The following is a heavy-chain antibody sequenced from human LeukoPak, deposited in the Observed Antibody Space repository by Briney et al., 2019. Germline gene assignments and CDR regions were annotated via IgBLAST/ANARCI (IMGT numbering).Heavy chain of an antibody. D-gene: IGHD3-10*01. Sequence: TGGSLRLSCAVSGLTFTNAWMSWVRRAPGKGLEWVGRIKSKTEGGTVEYAAPVKGRFTVLRDDSRNILYLQMNSLKPEDTAAYYCTTYMVRGTSFYGMDVWGQGTTVTVSS. CDR3: TTYMVRGTSFYGMDV. CDR2: IKSKTEGGTV. J-gene: IGHJ6*02. CDR1: GLTFTNAW. V-gene: IGHV3-15*01.